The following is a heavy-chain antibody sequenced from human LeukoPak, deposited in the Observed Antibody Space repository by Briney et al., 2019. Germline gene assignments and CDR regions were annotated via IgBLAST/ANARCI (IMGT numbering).Heavy chain of an antibody. D-gene: IGHD2-15*01. V-gene: IGHV3-30*03. J-gene: IGHJ3*02. Sequence: PGGSLRLSCAASGFTFSSYSMNWVRQAPGKGLEWVAVISYDGSNKYYADSVKGRFTISRDNSKNTLYLQMNSLRAEDTAVYYCARVRCSGGSCYPARDAFDIWGQGTMVTVSS. CDR2: ISYDGSNK. CDR1: GFTFSSYS. CDR3: ARVRCSGGSCYPARDAFDI.